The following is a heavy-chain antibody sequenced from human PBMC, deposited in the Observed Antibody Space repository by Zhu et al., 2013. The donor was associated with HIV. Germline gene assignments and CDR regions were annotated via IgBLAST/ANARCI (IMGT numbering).Heavy chain of an antibody. D-gene: IGHD6-19*01. CDR3: TRDRQWLALVGHFDY. CDR2: INTKKGNT. Sequence: QVQLVQSGPEVKKPGASVKVSCKASGYTFTNYGIAWVRQAPGQRLEWLGWINTKKGNTNYAHNFQGRITMTADTSTTTAYMELKSLRSGDTAIYYCTRDRQWLALVGHFDYWGQGTLVTVSS. CDR1: GYTFTNYG. J-gene: IGHJ4*02. V-gene: IGHV1-18*01.